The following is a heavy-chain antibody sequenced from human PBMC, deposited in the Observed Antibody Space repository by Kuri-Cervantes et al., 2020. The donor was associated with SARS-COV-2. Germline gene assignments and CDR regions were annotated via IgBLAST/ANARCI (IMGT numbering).Heavy chain of an antibody. CDR3: ARDAGIFGVVTRNDAFDI. V-gene: IGHV1-2*02. D-gene: IGHD3-3*01. CDR1: GYIFTGYY. CDR2: INPNSGGT. Sequence: SVHVSCLDSGYIFTGYYMHWVGQAPGQGLEWMGWINPNSGGTNYAQKFQGRVTMTRDTSISTAYMELSRLRSDDTAVYYCARDAGIFGVVTRNDAFDIWGQGTMVTVSS. J-gene: IGHJ3*02.